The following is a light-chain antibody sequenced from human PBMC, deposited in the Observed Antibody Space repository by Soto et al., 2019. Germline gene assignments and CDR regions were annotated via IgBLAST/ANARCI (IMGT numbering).Light chain of an antibody. V-gene: IGLV2-14*01. Sequence: QSVLTQPASVSGSPGQSITISCTGTSSDVGGYKYVAWYQQHPDKAPKVMIYEVSNRPPGVSHRFSGSRSGNTASLTISGLRTEDEADYYCCSYASSNALVCGGGTKLTVL. J-gene: IGLJ2*01. CDR2: EVS. CDR3: CSYASSNALV. CDR1: SSDVGGYKY.